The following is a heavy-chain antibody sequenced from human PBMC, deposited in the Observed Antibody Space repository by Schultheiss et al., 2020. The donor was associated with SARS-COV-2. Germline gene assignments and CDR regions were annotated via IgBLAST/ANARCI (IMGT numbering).Heavy chain of an antibody. J-gene: IGHJ6*02. Sequence: SETLSLTCTVSGGSISSYYWSWIRQPAGKGLEWIGRIYTSGSTNYNPSLKSRVTISVDTSKNQFSLKLSSVTAADTAVYYCARAFGGGNWHYYYYGMDVWGQGTTVTVSS. CDR1: GGSISSYY. CDR2: IYTSGST. D-gene: IGHD4-23*01. CDR3: ARAFGGGNWHYYYYGMDV. V-gene: IGHV4-4*07.